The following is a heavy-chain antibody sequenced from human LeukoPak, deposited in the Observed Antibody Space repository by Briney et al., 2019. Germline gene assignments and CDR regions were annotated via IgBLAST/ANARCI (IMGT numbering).Heavy chain of an antibody. CDR1: DGAIAGYS. CDR2: IYYIGDT. D-gene: IGHD3-10*01. CDR3: VRGHYGSGISNWFDP. V-gene: IGHV4-59*01. J-gene: IGHJ5*02. Sequence: SETLSLTCTVSDGAIAGYSWSWIRQPPGKGLEWIGYIYYIGDTNYNPSLLSRVSVSVDTSKNQFSLKLTSVTAADTAVYYCVRGHYGSGISNWFDPWGQGTLVIVSS.